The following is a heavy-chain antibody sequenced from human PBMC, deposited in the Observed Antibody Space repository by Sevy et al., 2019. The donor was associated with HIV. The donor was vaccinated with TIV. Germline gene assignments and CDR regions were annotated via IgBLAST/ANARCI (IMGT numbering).Heavy chain of an antibody. CDR2: INHSGST. Sequence: GSLRLSCAASGFTFSNYAMNWVRQAPGKGLEWIGEINHSGSTNYNPSLKSRVTISVDTSKNQFSLKLSSVTAADTAVYYCARERVVAATSLGMDVWGQGTTVTVSS. J-gene: IGHJ6*02. CDR1: GFTFSNYA. D-gene: IGHD2-15*01. V-gene: IGHV4-34*01. CDR3: ARERVVAATSLGMDV.